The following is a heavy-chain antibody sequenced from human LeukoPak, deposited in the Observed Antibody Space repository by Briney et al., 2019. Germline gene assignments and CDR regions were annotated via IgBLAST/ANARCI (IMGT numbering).Heavy chain of an antibody. V-gene: IGHV3-30*18. Sequence: GRSLRLSCAASGFTFSSYGMHWVRQAPGKGLEWVAVISYDGSNKYYADFVKGRFTISRDNSKNTLYLQMDSLRAEDTAVYYCAKIRITGTTGHDAFDIWGQGTMVTVSS. D-gene: IGHD1-14*01. CDR2: ISYDGSNK. J-gene: IGHJ3*02. CDR1: GFTFSSYG. CDR3: AKIRITGTTGHDAFDI.